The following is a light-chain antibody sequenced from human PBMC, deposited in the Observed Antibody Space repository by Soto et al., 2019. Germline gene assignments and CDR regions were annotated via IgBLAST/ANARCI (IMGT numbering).Light chain of an antibody. Sequence: QSVLTQPPSVSGAPGQRVTLSCTGNSSNLGAGYDVHWYKQVPGAAPKLVIFSNRNRPSGVPERFSGSKSGTSASLAITGLQAEDEADYYCQAYDYSLTASVFGGGTKVTVL. V-gene: IGLV1-40*01. CDR3: QAYDYSLTASV. CDR2: SNR. CDR1: SSNLGAGYD. J-gene: IGLJ3*02.